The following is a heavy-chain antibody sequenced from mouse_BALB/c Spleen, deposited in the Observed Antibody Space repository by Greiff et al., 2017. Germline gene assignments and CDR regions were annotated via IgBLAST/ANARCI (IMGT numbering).Heavy chain of an antibody. CDR3: ARLLRLQGYAMDY. Sequence: VKLMESGPELVKPGASVKMSCKASGYTFTDYVISWVKQRTGQGLEWIGEIYPGSGSTYYNEKFKGKATLTADKSSNTAYMQLSSLTSEDSAVYFCARLLRLQGYAMDYWGQGTSVTVSS. D-gene: IGHD1-2*01. CDR2: IYPGSGST. CDR1: GYTFTDYV. V-gene: IGHV1-77*01. J-gene: IGHJ4*01.